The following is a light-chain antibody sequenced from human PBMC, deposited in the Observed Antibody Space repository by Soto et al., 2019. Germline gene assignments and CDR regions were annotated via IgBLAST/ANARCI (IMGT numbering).Light chain of an antibody. CDR3: QEYCSSPRVT. CDR1: QSVSSSY. V-gene: IGKV3-20*01. Sequence: EIVLTQSPGTLSLSPGERATLSCRASQSVSSSYLAWYQQKPGQAPRLLIYGASSRATGIPDRFSGSGSGTDLTLTISRLEPEDCAVYYCQEYCSSPRVTFGGGTKVEIK. CDR2: GAS. J-gene: IGKJ4*02.